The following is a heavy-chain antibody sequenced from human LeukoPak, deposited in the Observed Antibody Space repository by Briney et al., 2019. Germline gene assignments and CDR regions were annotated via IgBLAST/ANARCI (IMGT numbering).Heavy chain of an antibody. D-gene: IGHD6-19*01. CDR3: ARQLGEEQWLVSNWFDP. CDR1: GGTFSSYA. J-gene: IGHJ5*02. V-gene: IGHV1-69*05. Sequence: SVKVSCKASGGTFSSYAISWVRQAPGQGLEWMGRIIPIFGTANYAQKFQGRVTITTDESMSTAYMELSSLRSEDTAVYYCARQLGEEQWLVSNWFDPWGQGTLVTVSS. CDR2: IIPIFGTA.